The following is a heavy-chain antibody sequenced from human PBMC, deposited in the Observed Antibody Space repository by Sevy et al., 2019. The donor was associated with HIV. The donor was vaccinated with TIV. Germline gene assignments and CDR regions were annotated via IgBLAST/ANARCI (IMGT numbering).Heavy chain of an antibody. V-gene: IGHV3-11*04. CDR2: ISNSGSTK. J-gene: IGHJ6*02. D-gene: IGHD3-10*01. Sequence: GGSLRLSCAASGFTFSDYYMSWIRQAPGKGLEWVSYISNSGSTKKYPDSVKGRFTISRDNSKNTLYLQMNSLRAEDTAVYYCAKDSITMVQGVINYYYYGMDVWGQGTTVTVSS. CDR1: GFTFSDYY. CDR3: AKDSITMVQGVINYYYYGMDV.